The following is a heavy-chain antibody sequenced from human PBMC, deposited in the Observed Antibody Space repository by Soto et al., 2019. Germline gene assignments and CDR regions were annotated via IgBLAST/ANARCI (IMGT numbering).Heavy chain of an antibody. Sequence: ASETLSLTCTVSGGSISSGGYYWSWIRQHPGKGLEWIGYIYYSGSTYYNPSLKSRVTISVDTSKNQFSLKLSSVTAADTAVYYCARVSGYSGYDFDYWGQGTLVTVSS. J-gene: IGHJ4*02. D-gene: IGHD5-12*01. CDR1: GGSISSGGYY. CDR2: IYYSGST. V-gene: IGHV4-31*03. CDR3: ARVSGYSGYDFDY.